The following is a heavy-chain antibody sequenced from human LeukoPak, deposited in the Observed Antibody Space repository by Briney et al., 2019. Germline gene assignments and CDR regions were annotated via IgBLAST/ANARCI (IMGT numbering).Heavy chain of an antibody. J-gene: IGHJ4*02. CDR1: GGTFSSYA. CDR2: IIPIFGTA. Sequence: SVTVSCKASGGTFSSYAISWVRQAPGQGLEGMGGIIPIFGTANYAQKFQGRVTITTDESTSTAYMELSSLRSEDTAVYYCASCGNSTAQFDYWGQGTLVTVSS. D-gene: IGHD4-23*01. CDR3: ASCGNSTAQFDY. V-gene: IGHV1-69*05.